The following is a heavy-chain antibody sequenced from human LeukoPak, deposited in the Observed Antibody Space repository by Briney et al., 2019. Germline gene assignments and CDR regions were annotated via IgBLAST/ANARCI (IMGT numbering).Heavy chain of an antibody. V-gene: IGHV3-23*01. CDR2: ISGSGGST. CDR1: GFTFSSYA. D-gene: IGHD3-22*01. Sequence: GGSLRLSCAASGFTFSSYAMSWVRQAPGKGLEWVSAISGSGGSTYYADSVKGRFTISRDNSKNTLYLQMNSLRAEGTAVYYCAKDYYDSSGYYYSPSDYWGQGTLVTVSS. J-gene: IGHJ4*02. CDR3: AKDYYDSSGYYYSPSDY.